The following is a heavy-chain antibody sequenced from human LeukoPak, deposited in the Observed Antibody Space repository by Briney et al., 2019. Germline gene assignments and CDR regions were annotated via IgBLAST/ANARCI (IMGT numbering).Heavy chain of an antibody. V-gene: IGHV3-21*01. CDR3: ARKNGLDY. Sequence: GGSLRLSCAASGFTFSSYGMSWVRQAPGKGLEWVSFISSSSSYIYYADSVKGRFTISRDNAKNSLYLQMNSLRAEDTAVYYCARKNGLDYWGQGTLVTVSS. J-gene: IGHJ4*02. CDR1: GFTFSSYG. CDR2: ISSSSSYI.